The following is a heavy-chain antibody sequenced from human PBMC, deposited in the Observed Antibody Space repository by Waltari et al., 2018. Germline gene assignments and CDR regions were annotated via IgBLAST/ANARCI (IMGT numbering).Heavy chain of an antibody. Sequence: EVQLVESGGGLVQPGGSLRLSCAASGFTFSSYWMSWVRQAPGKGLEWVANIKQDGSEKYYVDSVKGRFTISRDNAKNSLYLQMNSLRAEDTAVYYCARDSSSYNRRFDYWGQGTLVTVSS. CDR3: ARDSSSYNRRFDY. D-gene: IGHD6-13*01. V-gene: IGHV3-7*01. CDR2: IKQDGSEK. CDR1: GFTFSSYW. J-gene: IGHJ4*02.